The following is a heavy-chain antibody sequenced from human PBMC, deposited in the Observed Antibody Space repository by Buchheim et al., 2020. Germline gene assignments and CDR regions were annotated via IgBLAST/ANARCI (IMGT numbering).Heavy chain of an antibody. Sequence: QVQLVESGGGVVQPGRSLRLSCAASGFTFSSYGMHWVRQAPGKGLEWVAVISYDGSNKYYADSVKGRFTISRDNSKNTLYLQMNSLRAEDTAVYYCARDLRSTGDYYYGMDVWGQGTT. V-gene: IGHV3-30*03. D-gene: IGHD5/OR15-5a*01. CDR3: ARDLRSTGDYYYGMDV. CDR2: ISYDGSNK. J-gene: IGHJ6*02. CDR1: GFTFSSYG.